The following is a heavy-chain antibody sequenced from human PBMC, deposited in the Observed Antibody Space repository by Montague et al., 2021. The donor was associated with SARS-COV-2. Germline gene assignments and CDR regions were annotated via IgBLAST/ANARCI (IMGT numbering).Heavy chain of an antibody. J-gene: IGHJ5*02. CDR1: GFSLSTSGVG. D-gene: IGHD3-3*01. V-gene: IGHV2-5*02. CDR3: AHSPPYYDFWSGYTALYNWFDP. CDR2: IYWDDDK. Sequence: PALVKPTQTPTLTCTFSGFSLSTSGVGVGWIRQPPGKALEWLALIYWDDDKRYSPSLKSRLTITKDTSKNQVVLTMTNMDPVDTATHYCAHSPPYYDFWSGYTALYNWFDPWSQGTLVTVSS.